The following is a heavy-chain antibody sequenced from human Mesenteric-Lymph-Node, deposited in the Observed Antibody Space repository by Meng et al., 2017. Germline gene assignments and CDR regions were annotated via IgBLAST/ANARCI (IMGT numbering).Heavy chain of an antibody. V-gene: IGHV4-39*07. Sequence: SETLSLTCTVSGGSISSSSYYWGWIRQPPGKGLEWIGMVSHSGSTYYNLSLKSRVTISVDTSKNQFSLKLSSVTAADTAIYYCAREGAKWIQLWSYWGQGTLVTVSS. J-gene: IGHJ4*02. CDR1: GGSISSSSYY. CDR2: VSHSGST. CDR3: AREGAKWIQLWSY. D-gene: IGHD5-18*01.